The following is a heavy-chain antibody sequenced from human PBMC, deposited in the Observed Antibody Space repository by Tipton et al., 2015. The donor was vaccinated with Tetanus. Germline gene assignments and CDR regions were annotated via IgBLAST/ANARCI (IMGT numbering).Heavy chain of an antibody. CDR1: GYTFLNYG. CDR2: INTDNGNT. V-gene: IGHV1-18*01. Sequence: QSGAEVKKPGASVKVSCKASGYTFLNYGITWVRQAPGQGLEWMGWINTDNGNTNYAQKFQGRVTATTDTSTTTAYTELRSLRSDDTALYYCAREDYVTAVDYWGQGTLVTVSS. D-gene: IGHD2-21*02. CDR3: AREDYVTAVDY. J-gene: IGHJ4*02.